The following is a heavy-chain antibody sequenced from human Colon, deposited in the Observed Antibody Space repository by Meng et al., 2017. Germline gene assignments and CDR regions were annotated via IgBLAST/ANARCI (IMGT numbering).Heavy chain of an antibody. CDR3: ARSLRSFSWYYFDY. D-gene: IGHD6-13*01. V-gene: IGHV3-66*02. CDR2: IYTGGNP. CDR1: GLTASSNY. Sequence: RRSLSPSCAVAGLTASSNYMSWVRQAPGKGLDWVSVIYTGGNPYYADSVKGRFTISRDNSKNTLYIQMNSLRAEDTAVYYCARSLRSFSWYYFDYWGQGTLVTVSS. J-gene: IGHJ4*02.